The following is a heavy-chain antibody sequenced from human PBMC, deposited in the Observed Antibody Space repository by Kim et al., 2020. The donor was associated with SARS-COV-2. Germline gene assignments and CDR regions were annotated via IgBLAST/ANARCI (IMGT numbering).Heavy chain of an antibody. Sequence: YAGSGKGRFTISRDNSKNTLDLQMNSLRAEDTAVYYCARDGSGSYSYFDYWGQGTLVTVSS. J-gene: IGHJ4*02. V-gene: IGHV3-30*01. D-gene: IGHD3-10*01. CDR3: ARDGSGSYSYFDY.